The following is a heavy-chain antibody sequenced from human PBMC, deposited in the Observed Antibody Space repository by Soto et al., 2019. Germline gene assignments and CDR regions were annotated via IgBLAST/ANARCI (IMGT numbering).Heavy chain of an antibody. J-gene: IGHJ3*02. CDR3: ARTYGDYGKDDAFDI. V-gene: IGHV4-30-2*03. CDR2: IYYSGST. Sequence: SETLSLTCAVSGGSISSGGYSWSWIRQPPGKGLEWIGSIYYSGSTYYNPSLKSRVTISVDTSKNQFSLKLSSVTAADTAVYYCARTYGDYGKDDAFDIWGQGTMVTVSS. D-gene: IGHD4-17*01. CDR1: GGSISSGGYS.